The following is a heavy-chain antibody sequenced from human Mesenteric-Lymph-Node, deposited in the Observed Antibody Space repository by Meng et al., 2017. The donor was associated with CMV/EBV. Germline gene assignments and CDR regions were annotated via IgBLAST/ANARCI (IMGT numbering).Heavy chain of an antibody. J-gene: IGHJ4*02. CDR2: ISSSSSYI. V-gene: IGHV3-21*04. CDR1: GFTFSSYS. Sequence: GGSLRLSCAASGFTFSSYSMNWVRQAPGKGLEWVSSISSSSSYIYYADSVKGRFTISRDNAKNSLYLQMNSLRAEDTAVYYCANVLYDFWSGYYKSVGYWGQGTLVTVSS. D-gene: IGHD3-3*01. CDR3: ANVLYDFWSGYYKSVGY.